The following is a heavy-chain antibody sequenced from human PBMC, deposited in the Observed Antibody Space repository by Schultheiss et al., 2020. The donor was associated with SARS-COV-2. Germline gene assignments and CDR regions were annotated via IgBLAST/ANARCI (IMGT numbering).Heavy chain of an antibody. D-gene: IGHD7-27*01. V-gene: IGHV1-18*01. J-gene: IGHJ5*02. CDR1: GYTLNSYG. CDR3: ASAGDGRFDP. Sequence: ASVKVSCKAFGYTLNSYGISWVRQGPGQGLEWVGWISAYNGNTNYAQKLQGRVTMTTDTSTSTAYMELRSLRSDDTAVYYCASAGDGRFDPWGQGTLVTVSS. CDR2: ISAYNGNT.